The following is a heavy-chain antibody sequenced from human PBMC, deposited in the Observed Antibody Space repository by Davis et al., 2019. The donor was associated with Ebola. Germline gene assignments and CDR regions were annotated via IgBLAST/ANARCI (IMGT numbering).Heavy chain of an antibody. V-gene: IGHV3-48*03. CDR2: ISSSGTII. D-gene: IGHD3-16*01. J-gene: IGHJ4*02. CDR3: AREWGRSVVAPFDT. Sequence: PGGSLRLSCAASGFTFSTYEMNWVRQAPGKGLEWVSYISSSGTIIYYTDSVRGRFTISRDNANNSLYLQMSSLRAEETATEFCAREWGRSVVAPFDTWGQGTLVTVSS. CDR1: GFTFSTYE.